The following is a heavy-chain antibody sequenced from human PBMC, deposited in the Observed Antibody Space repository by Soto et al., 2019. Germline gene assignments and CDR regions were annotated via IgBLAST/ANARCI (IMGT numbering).Heavy chain of an antibody. V-gene: IGHV1-18*01. J-gene: IGHJ4*02. CDR1: GYSFLYYA. D-gene: IGHD6-19*01. CDR3: AVRGSDTSKGLLG. CDR2: ISPYNANT. Sequence: QVQLVQSGGEVREPGASVKVSCKDSGYSFLYYAISWVRQAPGQGLEWLGWISPYNANTKYGERVQGRVTITTDTATSTAYLELRSLTSDDTAVYYCAVRGSDTSKGLLGWGQGTLVTVSS.